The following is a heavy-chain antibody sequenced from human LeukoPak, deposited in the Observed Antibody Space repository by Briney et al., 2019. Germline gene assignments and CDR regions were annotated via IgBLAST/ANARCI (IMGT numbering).Heavy chain of an antibody. CDR2: INHSGST. D-gene: IGHD6-19*01. CDR3: ARGSSIAVAGTNFDY. CDR1: GGSFSGYY. V-gene: IGHV4-34*01. J-gene: IGHJ4*02. Sequence: SETLSLTCAVYGGSFSGYYWSWIRQPPGKGLEWIGEINHSGSTNYNPSLKSRVTISVDTSKNQFSLKLSSVTAADTAVYYCARGSSIAVAGTNFDYWGQGTLVTVSS.